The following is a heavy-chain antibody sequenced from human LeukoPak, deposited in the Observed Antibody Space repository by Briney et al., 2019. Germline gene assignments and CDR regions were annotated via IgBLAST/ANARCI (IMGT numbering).Heavy chain of an antibody. CDR2: ISGGGGST. V-gene: IGHV3-23*01. CDR3: AKVGADTIFGVVSDFDY. J-gene: IGHJ4*02. Sequence: PGAPLRLSCAASGFTFSSYAMSWVRQAPGKGLEWVSAISGGGGSTYYADSVKGRFTISRGNSKNTLYLQMNSLRAEDTAVYYCAKVGADTIFGVVSDFDYWGQGTLVTVSS. CDR1: GFTFSSYA. D-gene: IGHD3-3*01.